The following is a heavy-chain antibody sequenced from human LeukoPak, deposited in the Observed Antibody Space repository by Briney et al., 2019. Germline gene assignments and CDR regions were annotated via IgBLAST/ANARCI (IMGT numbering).Heavy chain of an antibody. J-gene: IGHJ6*03. CDR2: INHSGST. Sequence: SETLSLTCAVYGGSFSGYYWSWIRQPPGKGLECIGEINHSGSTNYNPSLKSRVTISVDTSKNQFSLKLSSVTAADTAVYYCARAGGAAAGRFYYYYYYMEVWGKGTTVTVSS. CDR3: ARAGGAAAGRFYYYYYYMEV. CDR1: GGSFSGYY. D-gene: IGHD6-13*01. V-gene: IGHV4-34*01.